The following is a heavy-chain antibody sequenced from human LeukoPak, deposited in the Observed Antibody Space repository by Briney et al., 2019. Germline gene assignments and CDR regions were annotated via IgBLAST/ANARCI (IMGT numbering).Heavy chain of an antibody. CDR3: ARALGDYYYYYMDV. D-gene: IGHD7-27*01. CDR2: IKQDGSEK. CDR1: GFTFSSYW. Sequence: GGSLRLSCAASGFTFSSYWMSWVRQAPGKGLEWVANIKQDGSEKYYEDSVKGRFTISRDNAKNSLYLQMNSLRAEDTAVYYCARALGDYYYYYMDVWGKGTTVTVSS. V-gene: IGHV3-7*01. J-gene: IGHJ6*03.